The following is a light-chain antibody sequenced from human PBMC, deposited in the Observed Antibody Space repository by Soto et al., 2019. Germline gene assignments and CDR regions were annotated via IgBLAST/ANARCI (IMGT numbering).Light chain of an antibody. J-gene: IGKJ2*01. V-gene: IGKV3-20*01. CDR2: GAS. CDR3: QQYGSSPYT. Sequence: EIVLTQSPGTLSLSPGERATLSCRASQSVSNSFLAWYQQKPGQAPRVLIYGASSRATGIPDRFSGSGSGTDFTLTISRLEPEDFAVYYFQQYGSSPYTFGQGTKLEIK. CDR1: QSVSNSF.